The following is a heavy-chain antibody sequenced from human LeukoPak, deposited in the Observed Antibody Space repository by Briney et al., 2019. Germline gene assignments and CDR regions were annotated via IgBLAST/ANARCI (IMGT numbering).Heavy chain of an antibody. CDR2: ISSSSSYI. CDR1: GFTFSSYS. J-gene: IGHJ1*01. D-gene: IGHD2-21*01. CDR3: ARDSGGDAYSRYFQH. V-gene: IGHV3-21*01. Sequence: GGSLRLSCAASGFTFSSYSKNWVRQAPGKGLEWVSSISSSSSYIYYADSVKGRFTISRDNAKNSLYLQMNSLRAEDTAVYYCARDSGGDAYSRYFQHWGQGTLVTVSS.